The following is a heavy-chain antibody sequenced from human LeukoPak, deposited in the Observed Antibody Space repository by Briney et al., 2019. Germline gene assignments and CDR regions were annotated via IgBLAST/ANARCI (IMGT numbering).Heavy chain of an antibody. V-gene: IGHV4-30-4*01. CDR3: ARTTYYYDSSGQIPEAFDI. CDR2: IYYSGST. CDR1: GGSISSGDYY. D-gene: IGHD3-22*01. Sequence: SETLSLTCTVSGGSISSGDYYWSWIRQPPGKGLEWIGYIYYSGSTYYNPSLKSRVTISVDTSKNQFSLKLSSVTAADTAVYYCARTTYYYDSSGQIPEAFDIWGQGTMVTVSS. J-gene: IGHJ3*02.